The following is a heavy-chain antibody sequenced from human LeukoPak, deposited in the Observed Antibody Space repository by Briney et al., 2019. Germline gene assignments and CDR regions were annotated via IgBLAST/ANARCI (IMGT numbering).Heavy chain of an antibody. D-gene: IGHD6-19*01. Sequence: GGSLRLSCAASGFTFSSYAMSWVRQAPGKGLEWVSAISGSGGSTYYADSVKGRFTISRDNSKNTLYLQMNSLRAEDTAVYYCAKGPPAQGTNIAVAGTNAFDIWGQGTMVTVYS. CDR3: AKGPPAQGTNIAVAGTNAFDI. V-gene: IGHV3-23*01. CDR2: ISGSGGST. CDR1: GFTFSSYA. J-gene: IGHJ3*02.